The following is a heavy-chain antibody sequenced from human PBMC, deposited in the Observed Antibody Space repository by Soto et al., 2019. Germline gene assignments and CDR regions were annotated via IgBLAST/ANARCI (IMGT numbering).Heavy chain of an antibody. CDR3: ARWGTGTTSGAFDI. V-gene: IGHV1-69*06. CDR2: IIPIFGTA. J-gene: IGHJ3*02. CDR1: GGTFSSYA. Sequence: QVQLVQSGAEVKKPGSSVKVSCKASGGTFSSYAIRWVRQAPGQGLEWMGGIIPIFGTANYAQKFQGRVTITADKSTSTAYMELSSLRSEDTAVYYCARWGTGTTSGAFDIWGQGTMVTVSS. D-gene: IGHD1-1*01.